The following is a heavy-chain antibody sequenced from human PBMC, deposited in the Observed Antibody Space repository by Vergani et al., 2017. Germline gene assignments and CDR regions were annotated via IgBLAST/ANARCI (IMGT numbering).Heavy chain of an antibody. V-gene: IGHV3-48*03. D-gene: IGHD2-2*01. CDR2: ISSSGSTI. J-gene: IGHJ4*02. CDR3: ARTPDIVVVPAATQPPDY. CDR1: GFTFSSYE. Sequence: EVQLVESGGGLVQPGGSLRLSCAASGFTFSSYEMNWVRQAPGKGLEWVSYISSSGSTIYYADSVKGRFTISRDNAKNSLYLQMNSLRAEDTAVYYCARTPDIVVVPAATQPPDYWGQGTLVTVSS.